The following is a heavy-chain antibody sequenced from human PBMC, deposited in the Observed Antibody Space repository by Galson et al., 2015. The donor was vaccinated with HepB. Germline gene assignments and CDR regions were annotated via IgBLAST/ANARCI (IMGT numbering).Heavy chain of an antibody. J-gene: IGHJ6*03. CDR1: GYTFTSYG. Sequence: SVKVSCKASGYTFTSYGINWVRQATGQGLEWMGWMNPNSGNAGYAQKFQGRVTMTRNTSISTAYMELSSLRSEDTAVYYCARVARPDYYYMDVWSKGTTVTVSS. D-gene: IGHD6-6*01. CDR2: MNPNSGNA. CDR3: ARVARPDYYYMDV. V-gene: IGHV1-8*01.